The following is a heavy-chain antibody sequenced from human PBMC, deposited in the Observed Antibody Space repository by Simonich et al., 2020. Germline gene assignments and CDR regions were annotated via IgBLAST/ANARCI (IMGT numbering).Heavy chain of an antibody. CDR2: IYYSGNT. V-gene: IGHV4-59*08. J-gene: IGHJ4*02. CDR3: ASRGWSGYYDY. Sequence: QVQLQESGPGLVKPSETLSLTCTVSGGSISRYYLRWIRQPPGMGLGWIGYIYYSGNTNYHPSLKSRVTLSVDTSKNPFSLKLGSVTAADTAVYYCASRGWSGYYDYWGQGTLVTVSS. D-gene: IGHD3-3*01. CDR1: GGSISRYY.